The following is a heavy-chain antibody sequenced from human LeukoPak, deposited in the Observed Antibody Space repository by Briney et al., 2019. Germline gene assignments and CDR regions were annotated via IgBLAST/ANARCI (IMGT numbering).Heavy chain of an antibody. V-gene: IGHV3-33*01. J-gene: IGHJ4*02. Sequence: GRSLRLPCAASGFTFSSYGMHWVRQAPGKGLEWVAVIWYDGSNKYYADSVKGRFTISRDNSKNTLYLQMNSLRAEDTAVYYCARDRSGYFDYWGQGTLVTVSS. CDR1: GFTFSSYG. D-gene: IGHD2-15*01. CDR3: ARDRSGYFDY. CDR2: IWYDGSNK.